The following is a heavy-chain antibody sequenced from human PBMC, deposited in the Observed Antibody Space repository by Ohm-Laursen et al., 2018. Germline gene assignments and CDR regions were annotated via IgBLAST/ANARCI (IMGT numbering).Heavy chain of an antibody. CDR3: ARHGRNITAAPFDP. CDR2: IHHTGYT. D-gene: IGHD6-13*01. V-gene: IGHV4-59*11. J-gene: IGHJ5*02. Sequence: GTLSLTCSVSGDSISAHYWSWIRQPPGKGLEWIGYIHHTGYTTYNPSLKSRVTISVDTPKNQFSLRLSSVTAADTAVYYCARHGRNITAAPFDPWGQGTLVTVSS. CDR1: GDSISAHY.